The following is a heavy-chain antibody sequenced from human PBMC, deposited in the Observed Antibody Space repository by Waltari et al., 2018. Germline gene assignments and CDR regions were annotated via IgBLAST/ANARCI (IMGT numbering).Heavy chain of an antibody. CDR3: AHRPDFWGGYFFDY. D-gene: IGHD3-3*01. Sequence: QITLKESGPTLVQPTQTLTLTCTFSGFSLRTSGVGVGWIRQPPGKALEWLAAIYWDDDKRYSPSLKSRLTITKDTSKNQVVLTMSNMDPVDTATYYCAHRPDFWGGYFFDYWGQGSLITVSS. CDR2: IYWDDDK. CDR1: GFSLRTSGVG. J-gene: IGHJ4*02. V-gene: IGHV2-5*02.